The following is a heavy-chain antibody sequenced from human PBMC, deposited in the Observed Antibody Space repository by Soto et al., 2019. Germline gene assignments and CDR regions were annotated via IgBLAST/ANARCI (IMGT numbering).Heavy chain of an antibody. CDR1: EFTVSSNY. J-gene: IGHJ6*02. CDR3: ARGATYYDFWSGHYTSDTYYGMDV. D-gene: IGHD3-3*01. Sequence: EVQLVESGGGLIQPGGSLRVSCAASEFTVSSNYMTWVRQAPGKGLEWVSVIDTAGRANYAESVKGRFTNSRDNSKNTLYLPMNSLRVEDTAVYYCARGATYYDFWSGHYTSDTYYGMDVWGQGTTVTVS. CDR2: IDTAGRA. V-gene: IGHV3-53*01.